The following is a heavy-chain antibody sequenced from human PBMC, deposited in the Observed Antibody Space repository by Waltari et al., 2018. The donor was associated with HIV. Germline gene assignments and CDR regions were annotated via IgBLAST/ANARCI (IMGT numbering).Heavy chain of an antibody. J-gene: IGHJ4*02. CDR3: ARSGLYDTSGYYAPFGY. V-gene: IGHV3-48*03. CDR1: GFTFSNYE. CDR2: ISGSGITI. D-gene: IGHD3-22*01. Sequence: EVQLVESGGGLVQPGGSLRLSCAASGFTFSNYEMNWVRQAPGKGVEWISYISGSGITIYYADSVKGRLTISRDNANNSLYLQMNSLRAEDTAVYYCARSGLYDTSGYYAPFGYWGQGTLVTVSS.